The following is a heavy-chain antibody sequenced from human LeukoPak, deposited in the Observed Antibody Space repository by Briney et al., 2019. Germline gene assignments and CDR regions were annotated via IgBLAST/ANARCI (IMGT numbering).Heavy chain of an antibody. CDR1: GFTFSSYA. D-gene: IGHD6-19*01. Sequence: PGGSLRLSCAASGFTFSSYAMSWVRQAPGKGLEWVSAISGSGGSTYYADSVKGRFTISRDNSKKTLYLQMNSLRAEDTAVYYCAKDRLGPIAVGGYEVFDPWGQGTLVTVSS. CDR3: AKDRLGPIAVGGYEVFDP. V-gene: IGHV3-23*01. CDR2: ISGSGGST. J-gene: IGHJ5*02.